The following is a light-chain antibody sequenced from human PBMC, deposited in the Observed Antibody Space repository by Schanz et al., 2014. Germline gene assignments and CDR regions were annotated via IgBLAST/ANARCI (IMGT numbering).Light chain of an antibody. CDR2: DVS. V-gene: IGLV2-11*01. CDR3: CSYAGSYTVV. CDR1: SSDVGGYNY. Sequence: QSALTQPRSVSGSPGQSVAISCTGTSSDVGGYNYVSWYQHHTGKAPKLMIYDVSKRPSGVPDRFSGSKSGNTASLTISGLQADNEAEYYCCSYAGSYTVVFGGGTKLTVL. J-gene: IGLJ2*01.